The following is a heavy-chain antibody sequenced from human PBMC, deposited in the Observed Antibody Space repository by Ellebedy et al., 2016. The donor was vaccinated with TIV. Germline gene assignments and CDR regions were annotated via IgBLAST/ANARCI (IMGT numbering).Heavy chain of an antibody. CDR2: VSADANSK. Sequence: GESLKISCAASGFTFRSYAMNWVRQAPGQGLEWVSAVSADANSKFYADSVKGRFTISKDNSKNTLYLQMSSLRAEDTAVYYCAKWAAYRADPDYWGQGTLVTVSS. V-gene: IGHV3-23*01. D-gene: IGHD2-21*01. CDR1: GFTFRSYA. J-gene: IGHJ4*02. CDR3: AKWAAYRADPDY.